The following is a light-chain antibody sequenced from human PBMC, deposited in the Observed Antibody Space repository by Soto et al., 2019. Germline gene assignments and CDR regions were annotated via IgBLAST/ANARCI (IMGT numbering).Light chain of an antibody. CDR2: GAS. J-gene: IGKJ3*01. Sequence: AIQMTQSPSSLSASVGDRVTITCRASQAIRDDLGWYQQKPGKAPKSLIYGASHLPSGVPARFSGSGYDTDFTLTISSLQPEDFATYYCLQDDSYPLTFGPGTKVDIK. CDR1: QAIRDD. CDR3: LQDDSYPLT. V-gene: IGKV1-6*01.